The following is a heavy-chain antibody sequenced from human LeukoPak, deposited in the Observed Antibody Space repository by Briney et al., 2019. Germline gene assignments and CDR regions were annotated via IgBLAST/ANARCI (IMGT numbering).Heavy chain of an antibody. CDR1: GGTFSSYA. J-gene: IGHJ4*02. V-gene: IGHV1-69*05. CDR2: IIPIFGTA. D-gene: IGHD2-15*01. Sequence: SVKVSCKSSGGTFSSYAISWVRQAPGQGLEWMGRIIPIFGTANYAQKFQGRVTITTDESTSTAYMELSSLRSEDTAVYYCARDQGLICSGGSCRYGPRSLYYFDYWGQGTLVTVSS. CDR3: ARDQGLICSGGSCRYGPRSLYYFDY.